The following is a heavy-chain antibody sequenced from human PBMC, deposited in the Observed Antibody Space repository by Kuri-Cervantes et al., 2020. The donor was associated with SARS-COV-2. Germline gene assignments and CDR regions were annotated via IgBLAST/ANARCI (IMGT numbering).Heavy chain of an antibody. J-gene: IGHJ4*02. V-gene: IGHV4-38-2*01. CDR2: INHSGST. CDR3: ARGGGGSYCDFDH. CDR1: GYSISSGYY. D-gene: IGHD1-26*01. Sequence: GSLRLSCAVSGYSISSGYYWGWIRQPPGKGLEWIGEINHSGSTNYNPSLKSRVTISVDTSKNQFSLKLSTVTAADTAVYYCARGGGGSYCDFDHWGQGTLVTVSS.